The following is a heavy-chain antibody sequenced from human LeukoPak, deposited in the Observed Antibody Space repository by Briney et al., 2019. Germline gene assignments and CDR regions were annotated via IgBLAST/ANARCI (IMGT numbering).Heavy chain of an antibody. CDR3: ARDDILTYVFDI. V-gene: IGHV3-7*01. CDR1: GFSFSTYW. J-gene: IGHJ3*02. CDR2: IKQDGSVQ. Sequence: GGSLRLSCSASGFSFSTYWMSWVRQAPGKGLEWMANIKQDGSVQNYVDSVKGRFTISRDNADNSLFLQMNSLRADDTAVYYCARDDILTYVFDIWGQGTMVTVS.